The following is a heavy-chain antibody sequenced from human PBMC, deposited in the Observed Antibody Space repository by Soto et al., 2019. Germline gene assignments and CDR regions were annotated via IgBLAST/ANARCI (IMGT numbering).Heavy chain of an antibody. CDR3: ARLANYYDSSGYPKPFDY. CDR2: INAGDNNT. CDR1: GYTFTNYV. V-gene: IGHV1-3*01. Sequence: ASVKVSCKASGYTFTNYVMHWVRQAPGQRLEWMGGINAGDNNTKYSQKFQGRVTITTDTSASTAYMELSSLRSEDTAVYYCARLANYYDSSGYPKPFDYWGQGTLVTVSS. D-gene: IGHD3-22*01. J-gene: IGHJ4*02.